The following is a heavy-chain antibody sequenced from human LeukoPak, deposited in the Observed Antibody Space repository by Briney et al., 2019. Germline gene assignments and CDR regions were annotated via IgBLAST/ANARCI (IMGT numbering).Heavy chain of an antibody. CDR1: GFTFGDYA. J-gene: IGHJ4*02. Sequence: GGSLRLSCTASGFTFGDYAMSWVRQAPGKGLEWVGFIRSKAYGGTTEYAASVKGRFTISRDDSKSIAYLQMSSLKTEDTAVYYCTRGMGVYWGQGTLVTVSS. V-gene: IGHV3-49*04. CDR2: IRSKAYGGTT. D-gene: IGHD3-16*01. CDR3: TRGMGVY.